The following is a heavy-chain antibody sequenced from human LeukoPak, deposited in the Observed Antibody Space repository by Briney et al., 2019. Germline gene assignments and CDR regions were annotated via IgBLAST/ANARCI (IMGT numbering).Heavy chain of an antibody. D-gene: IGHD2-2*01. J-gene: IGHJ4*02. CDR1: GYTFTSYA. CDR3: ARAAVVVPAAHLDY. CDR2: INAGNGNT. V-gene: IGHV1-3*01. Sequence: RASVKVSCKASGYTFTSYAMHWVRQAPGQRLEWMGWINAGNGNTKYSQKFQGRVTITRDTSASTAYMELSSLRSEDTAVYYCARAAVVVPAAHLDYWGQGTLVTVSS.